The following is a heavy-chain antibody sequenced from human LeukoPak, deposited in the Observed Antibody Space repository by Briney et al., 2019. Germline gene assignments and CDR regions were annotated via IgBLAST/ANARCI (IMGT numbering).Heavy chain of an antibody. CDR1: GGSISGYH. Sequence: SEILSLTCTVSGGSISGYHWSWIRQPPGKGLEVIGYVYYTGSTHYNPSLKSRVTISLDTSKNQFSLKLSSMTAADTAVYYCARDRGTAAVGDDAYDVWDQGTMVTVSS. CDR2: VYYTGST. CDR3: ARDRGTAAVGDDAYDV. D-gene: IGHD6-13*01. J-gene: IGHJ3*01. V-gene: IGHV4-59*01.